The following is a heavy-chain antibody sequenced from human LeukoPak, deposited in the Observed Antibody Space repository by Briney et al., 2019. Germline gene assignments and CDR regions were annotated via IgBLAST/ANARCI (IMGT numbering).Heavy chain of an antibody. CDR2: ISGSGGST. D-gene: IGHD3-10*01. J-gene: IGHJ4*02. V-gene: IGHV3-23*01. Sequence: PGGSLRLSCAASGFTFSSYAMSWVRQAPGKGLEWVSAISGSGGSTYYADSVKGRFTISRDNSKNTLYLQMNSLRAEDTAVYYCAKTGGDYYGSGSYYFLIEFDYWGQGTLVTVSS. CDR1: GFTFSSYA. CDR3: AKTGGDYYGSGSYYFLIEFDY.